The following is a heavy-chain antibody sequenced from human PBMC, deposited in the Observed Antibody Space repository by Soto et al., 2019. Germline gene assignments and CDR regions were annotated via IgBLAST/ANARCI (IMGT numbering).Heavy chain of an antibody. J-gene: IGHJ4*02. CDR1: GFTLSGYN. V-gene: IGHV3-48*02. D-gene: IGHD1-20*01. CDR2: ISGSGRTT. CDR3: VRNNREGQVLAQVY. Sequence: EVRLVESGGALVQPGGSLRLSCTASGFTLSGYNMNWVRQAPGKGLECISYISGSGRTTLYTDSVEGRFTISRDDAKNSLYLQMNNLRDDDTAVYYCVRNNREGQVLAQVYWGQGTLVTVSS.